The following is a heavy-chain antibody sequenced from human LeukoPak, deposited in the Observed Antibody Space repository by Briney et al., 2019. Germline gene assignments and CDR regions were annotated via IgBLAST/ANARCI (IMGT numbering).Heavy chain of an antibody. CDR2: IYRRGST. J-gene: IGHJ4*02. CDR3: ARDVRNYYDSSGYYLFDY. Sequence: SETLSLTCTVSGGSISSSGYYWDWIRQPPGKGLEWIGNIYRRGSTHYNPSLKSRVTISMDTSKNQFSLKLSSVTAADTAVYYCARDVRNYYDSSGYYLFDYWGQGTLVTVSS. D-gene: IGHD3-22*01. CDR1: GGSISSSGYY. V-gene: IGHV4-39*07.